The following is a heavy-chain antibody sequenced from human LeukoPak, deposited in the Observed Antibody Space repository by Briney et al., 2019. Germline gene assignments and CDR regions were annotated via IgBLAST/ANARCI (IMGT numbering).Heavy chain of an antibody. D-gene: IGHD6-19*01. CDR2: INAGNGNT. J-gene: IGHJ4*02. V-gene: IGHV1-3*01. CDR3: ARDGARYSSDSAFNDY. Sequence: ASVKVSCKASGYTFTSYAMHWVRQAPGQRLEWMGWINAGNGNTKYSQKFQGRVTITRDTSASTAYMELSGLRSEDTAVYYCARDGARYSSDSAFNDYWGQGTLVTVSS. CDR1: GYTFTSYA.